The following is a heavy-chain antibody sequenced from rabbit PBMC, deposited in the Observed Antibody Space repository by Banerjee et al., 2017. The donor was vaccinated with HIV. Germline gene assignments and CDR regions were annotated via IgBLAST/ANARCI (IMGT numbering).Heavy chain of an antibody. CDR1: GFSFSSGYW. CDR3: ARDLAGAIGWNFNL. V-gene: IGHV1S45*01. Sequence: QEQLVESGGGLVKPEGSLTLTCTASGFSFSSGYWICWVRQAPGKGLEWIGCIGIGSGTTYYASWAKGRFTISKTSWTTVTLQMTSLTAADTASYFCARDLAGAIGWNFNLWGPGTLVTVS. CDR2: IGIGSGTT. J-gene: IGHJ4*01. D-gene: IGHD4-1*01.